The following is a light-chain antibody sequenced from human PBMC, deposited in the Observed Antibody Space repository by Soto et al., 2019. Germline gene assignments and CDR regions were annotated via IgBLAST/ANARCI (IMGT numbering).Light chain of an antibody. J-gene: IGLJ2*01. Sequence: QSVLTQPPSASGTPGQRVTFSCSGSSSNIGTNAVNWYQQLPGTAPKLLIYNNNQRPSGVPDRFSGSRSGTSASLAISGLQSEDEADYYCAAWDDSLNDVVFGGGTKLTVL. CDR2: NNN. CDR1: SSNIGTNA. V-gene: IGLV1-44*01. CDR3: AAWDDSLNDVV.